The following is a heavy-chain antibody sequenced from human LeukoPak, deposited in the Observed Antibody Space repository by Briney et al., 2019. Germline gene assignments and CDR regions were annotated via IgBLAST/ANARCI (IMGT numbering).Heavy chain of an antibody. CDR2: INPTGGST. D-gene: IGHD1-26*01. Sequence: ASVKASCKASGYTFTGNYMHWVRQAPGQGLEWMGLINPTGGSTGYAQKFQGRVTMTRDMSTSTDYMGLSSLRSEDTAIYYCARDNSVGDNAWWFDPWGQGTLVTVSS. J-gene: IGHJ5*02. V-gene: IGHV1-46*01. CDR1: GYTFTGNY. CDR3: ARDNSVGDNAWWFDP.